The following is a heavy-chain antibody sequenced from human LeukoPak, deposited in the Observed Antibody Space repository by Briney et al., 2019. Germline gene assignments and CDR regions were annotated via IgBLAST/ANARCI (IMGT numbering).Heavy chain of an antibody. J-gene: IGHJ4*02. CDR3: ARRVRGYSYGVFDY. D-gene: IGHD5-18*01. CDR1: GGSISSSSYY. CDR2: IYYSGST. V-gene: IGHV4-39*07. Sequence: SETLSLTCTVSGGSISSSSYYWGWIRQPPGKGLEWNGSIYYSGSTYYNPSLKSRVTISVDTSKNQFSLKLSSVTAADTAVYYCARRVRGYSYGVFDYWGQGTLVTVSS.